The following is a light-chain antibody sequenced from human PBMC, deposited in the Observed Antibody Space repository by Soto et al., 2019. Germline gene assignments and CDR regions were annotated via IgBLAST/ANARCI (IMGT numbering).Light chain of an antibody. V-gene: IGLV2-14*03. CDR1: SSDVGAYKY. Sequence: QSALTQPASVSGSPGQSITISCTGTSSDVGAYKYVSWYQQHPGKVPQLIIYGVSNRPSGVSNRFSGSKSGNTAFLTISGLQPEDEADYYCSSFTGTTTLDVFGTGTKLTVL. CDR2: GVS. J-gene: IGLJ1*01. CDR3: SSFTGTTTLDV.